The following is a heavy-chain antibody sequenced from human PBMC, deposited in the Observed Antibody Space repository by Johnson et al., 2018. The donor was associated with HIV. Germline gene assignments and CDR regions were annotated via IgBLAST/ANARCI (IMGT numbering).Heavy chain of an antibody. D-gene: IGHD1-14*01. CDR3: AIIWNHTFDI. V-gene: IGHV3-66*02. CDR1: GFTVSSNY. CDR2: SGSGGST. J-gene: IGHJ3*02. Sequence: VQLVESGGGVVQPGGSLRLSCAASGFTVSSNYMSWVRQAPGKGLEWVSAISGSGGSTYSVDSVKGRFTISRDHSKNTLYLQMNSLRAEDTAVYYCAIIWNHTFDIWGQGTMVTVSS.